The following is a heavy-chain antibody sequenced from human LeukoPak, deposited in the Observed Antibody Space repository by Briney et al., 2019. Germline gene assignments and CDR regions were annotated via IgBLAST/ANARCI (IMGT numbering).Heavy chain of an antibody. CDR3: ARIVVVTASDYYYYYMDV. CDR1: GYTFTSYD. D-gene: IGHD2-21*02. J-gene: IGHJ6*03. CDR2: MNPNSGNT. Sequence: ASVKVSCKASGYTFTSYDINWVRQATGQGLEWMGWMNPNSGNTGYAQKFQGRVTMTRNTSISTAYMELSSLRSEDTAVYYCARIVVVTASDYYYYYMDVWGKGTTVTVSS. V-gene: IGHV1-8*01.